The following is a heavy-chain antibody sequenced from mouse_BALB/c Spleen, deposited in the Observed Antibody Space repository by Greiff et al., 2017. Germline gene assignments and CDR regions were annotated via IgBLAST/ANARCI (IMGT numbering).Heavy chain of an antibody. V-gene: IGHV1-14*01. CDR3: ARFTTVVATGFDY. CDR1: GYTFTSYV. CDR2: INPYNDGT. D-gene: IGHD1-1*01. Sequence: VQLQQSGPELVKPGASVKMSCKASGYTFTSYVMHWVKQKPGQGLEWIGYINPYNDGTKYNEKFKGKATLTSDKSSSTAYMERSSLTSEDSAVYYCARFTTVVATGFDYWGQGTTLTVSS. J-gene: IGHJ2*01.